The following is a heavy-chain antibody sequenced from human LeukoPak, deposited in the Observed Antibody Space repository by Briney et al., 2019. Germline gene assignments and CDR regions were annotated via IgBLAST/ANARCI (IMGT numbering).Heavy chain of an antibody. CDR2: INPNSGGT. CDR1: GYMFTGYY. V-gene: IGHV1-2*02. CDR3: ARCLEYSTSSGDY. D-gene: IGHD6-6*01. Sequence: GASVKVFCKASGYMFTGYYMHWVRQAPGQGLEWMGWINPNSGGTNYAQKFQGRVTMTRDTSISTAYMELSRLRYDDTAVYYCARCLEYSTSSGDYWGQGTLVTVSS. J-gene: IGHJ4*02.